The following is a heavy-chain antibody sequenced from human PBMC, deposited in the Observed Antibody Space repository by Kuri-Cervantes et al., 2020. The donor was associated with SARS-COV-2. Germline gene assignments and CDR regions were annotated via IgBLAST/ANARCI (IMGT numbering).Heavy chain of an antibody. V-gene: IGHV3-23*01. J-gene: IGHJ4*02. D-gene: IGHD3-10*01. CDR2: ISGSGGST. Sequence: GGSLRLSCAASGFTFSSYAMSWARQAPGKGLEWVSAISGSGGSTYYADSVKGRFTISRDNSKNTLYLQMSSLRAEDTAVYYCAKEGFFYGSGRHFDYWGQGTLVTVSS. CDR3: AKEGFFYGSGRHFDY. CDR1: GFTFSSYA.